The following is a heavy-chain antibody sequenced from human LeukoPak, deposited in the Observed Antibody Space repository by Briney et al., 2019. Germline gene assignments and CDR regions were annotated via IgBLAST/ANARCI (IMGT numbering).Heavy chain of an antibody. CDR1: GFTFDDYA. J-gene: IGHJ4*02. CDR3: VKEAGRDDFWDYFDC. D-gene: IGHD5-24*01. Sequence: GRSLRLSCAASGFTFDDYAMHWVRQVPGKGLEWVSGITWNSGSRGYADSVKGRFTISRDNAKNSLYLQMNSLSPEDTALYYCVKEAGRDDFWDYFDCWGQGTLVTVSS. V-gene: IGHV3-9*01. CDR2: ITWNSGSR.